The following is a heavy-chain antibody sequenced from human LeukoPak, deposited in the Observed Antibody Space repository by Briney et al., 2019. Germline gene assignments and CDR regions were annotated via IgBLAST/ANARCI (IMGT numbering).Heavy chain of an antibody. CDR3: ARYLQRSGILPPNWFDP. Sequence: GASVKVSCKASGYTFTSYGISWVRQAPGQGLEWMGWISAYNGNTNYAQKLQGRVTMTTDTSTSTAYMELRSLRSDDTAVYYCARYLQRSGILPPNWFDPWGQGTLVTVSS. D-gene: IGHD3-3*01. V-gene: IGHV1-18*01. CDR2: ISAYNGNT. J-gene: IGHJ5*02. CDR1: GYTFTSYG.